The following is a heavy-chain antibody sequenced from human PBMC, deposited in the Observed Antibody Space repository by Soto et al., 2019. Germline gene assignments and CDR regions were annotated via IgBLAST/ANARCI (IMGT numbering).Heavy chain of an antibody. V-gene: IGHV3-23*01. D-gene: IGHD3-10*01. Sequence: EVQLSGSGGGLVQPGGSLRLSCAASGFTFSSYAMSWVRQAPGKGLEWVSAISGSSTSTYYADSVKGRFTISRDNXXXXXXXXXXXXXXXXXXXXXXXXDPSSGFAMENYFDYWGQGTLVTVSS. J-gene: IGHJ4*02. CDR3: XXDPSSGFAMENYFDY. CDR2: ISGSSTST. CDR1: GFTFSSYA.